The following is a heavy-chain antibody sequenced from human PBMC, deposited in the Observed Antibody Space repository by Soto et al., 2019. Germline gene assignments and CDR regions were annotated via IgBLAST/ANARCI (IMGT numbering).Heavy chain of an antibody. Sequence: EVQLVESGGGLVKHGGSLRLSCAASGFTFSSYSMNWVRQAPGKGLEWVSSISSSSSYIYYADSVKGRFTISRDNAKNSLYLQMNSLRAEDTAVYYCAREPPGNLEDIVVVPAARGSYYYYDIDVWGQGTTVTVSS. CDR1: GFTFSSYS. J-gene: IGHJ6*02. D-gene: IGHD2-2*01. V-gene: IGHV3-21*01. CDR3: AREPPGNLEDIVVVPAARGSYYYYDIDV. CDR2: ISSSSSYI.